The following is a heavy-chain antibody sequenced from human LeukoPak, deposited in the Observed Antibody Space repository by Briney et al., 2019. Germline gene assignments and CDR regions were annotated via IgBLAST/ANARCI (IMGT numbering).Heavy chain of an antibody. V-gene: IGHV3-66*02. CDR3: GRGDLSGGINDY. D-gene: IGHD3-10*01. J-gene: IGHJ4*02. CDR1: GFTVIS. Sequence: GGSLRLSCAASGFTVISMSWVRQAPGKGREWVSVIYSGGITYYADSVKGRFTISRDTPKKTLYLQTNSQRAEDAAVYYCGRGDLSGGINDYWGQGTLVTASS. CDR2: IYSGGIT.